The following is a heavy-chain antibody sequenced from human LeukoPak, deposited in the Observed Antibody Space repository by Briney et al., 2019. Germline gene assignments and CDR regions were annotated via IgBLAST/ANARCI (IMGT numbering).Heavy chain of an antibody. D-gene: IGHD5-12*01. J-gene: IGHJ4*02. CDR3: ARGGGYAWDY. CDR2: IKQDGSEK. Sequence: PGGSLRLSCAASGFTFSSSWMSWVRQAPGKGLEWVANIKQDGSEKYYVDSVKGRFTISRDNARNSLYLQMNSLRADDTAVYYCARGGGYAWDYWGQGTLVTVSS. CDR1: GFTFSSSW. V-gene: IGHV3-7*01.